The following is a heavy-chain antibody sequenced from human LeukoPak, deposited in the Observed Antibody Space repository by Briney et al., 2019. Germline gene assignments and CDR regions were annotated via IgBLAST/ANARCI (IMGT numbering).Heavy chain of an antibody. CDR2: INPNSGGT. J-gene: IGHJ5*02. CDR1: GYTFTGYY. V-gene: IGHV1-2*02. Sequence: GASVKVSCKASGYTFTGYYMHWVRQAPGQGLEWMGWINPNSGGTNYAQKFQGRVTMTRDTSISTAYMELSRLRSDDTAVCYCARGDIVVVPASLWFDPWGQGTLVTVSS. CDR3: ARGDIVVVPASLWFDP. D-gene: IGHD2-2*01.